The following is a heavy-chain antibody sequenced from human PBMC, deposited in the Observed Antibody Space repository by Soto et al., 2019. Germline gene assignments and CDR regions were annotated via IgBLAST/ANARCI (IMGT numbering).Heavy chain of an antibody. Sequence: QLQLQESGPGLVKPSETLSLTCTVSGGSISSSSYYWGWIRQPPGKGLEWIGSIYYSGSTYYNPSLKSRVTIAVDASQHQFSLKLSSVTAADTAVYYCARGPPRGEWELLDYFAYWGQGTLVTVSS. D-gene: IGHD1-26*01. CDR2: IYYSGST. V-gene: IGHV4-39*01. J-gene: IGHJ4*02. CDR1: GGSISSSSYY. CDR3: ARGPPRGEWELLDYFAY.